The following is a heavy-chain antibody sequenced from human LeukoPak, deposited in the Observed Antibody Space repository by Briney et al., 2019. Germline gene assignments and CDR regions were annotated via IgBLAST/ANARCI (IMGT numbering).Heavy chain of an antibody. CDR3: ARDRAAAGTAPDY. D-gene: IGHD6-13*01. J-gene: IGHJ4*02. Sequence: ASVKVSCKASGYTLTGYYMHWVRQAPGQGLEWMGWINPNSGGTNYAQKFQGRVTMTRDTSISTAYMELSRLRSDDTAVYYCARDRAAAGTAPDYWGQGTLVTVSS. CDR2: INPNSGGT. CDR1: GYTLTGYY. V-gene: IGHV1-2*02.